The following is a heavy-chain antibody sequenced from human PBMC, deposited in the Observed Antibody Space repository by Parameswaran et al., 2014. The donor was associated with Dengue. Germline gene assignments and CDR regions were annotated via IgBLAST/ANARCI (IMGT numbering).Heavy chain of an antibody. D-gene: IGHD2-15*01. J-gene: IGHJ4*02. CDR3: ARGSCSGGSCGFDY. V-gene: IGHV1-3*01. CDR2: INAGNGNT. Sequence: WVRQAPGQRLEWMGWINAGNGNTKYSQKFQGRVTITRDTSASTAYMELSSLRSEDTAVYYCARGSCSGGSCGFDYWGQGTLVTVSS.